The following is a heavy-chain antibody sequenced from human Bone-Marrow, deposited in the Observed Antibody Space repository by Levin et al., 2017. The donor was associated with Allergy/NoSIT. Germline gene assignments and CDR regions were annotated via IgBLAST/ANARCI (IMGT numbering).Heavy chain of an antibody. J-gene: IGHJ4*02. CDR1: GFNFSYYG. V-gene: IGHV3-30*18. CDR2: ISYDGDNK. D-gene: IGHD2-8*02. CDR3: AKDPSRYCTGGSCTYQDY. Sequence: HPGGSLRLSCAASGFNFSYYGMHWVRQAPGKGLEWVSVISYDGDNKNYADFVKGRFTISRDNSKNIVYLEMDSLRAEDTAVYYCAKDPSRYCTGGSCTYQDYWGQGTLVTVSA.